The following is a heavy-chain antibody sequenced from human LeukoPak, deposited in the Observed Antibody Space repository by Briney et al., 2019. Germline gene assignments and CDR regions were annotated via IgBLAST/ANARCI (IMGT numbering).Heavy chain of an antibody. Sequence: GGYLRLSCAASGFTFSSYAMSWVRQAPGKGLEWVSAISGSGGSTYYADSVKGRFTISRDNSKNTLYLQMNSLRAEDTAVYYCAKDGDNHESFDYWGQGTLVTVSS. D-gene: IGHD4-17*01. CDR2: ISGSGGST. V-gene: IGHV3-23*01. CDR1: GFTFSSYA. J-gene: IGHJ4*02. CDR3: AKDGDNHESFDY.